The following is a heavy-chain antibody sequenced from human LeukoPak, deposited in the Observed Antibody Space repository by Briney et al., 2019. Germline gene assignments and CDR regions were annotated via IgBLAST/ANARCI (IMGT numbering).Heavy chain of an antibody. D-gene: IGHD1-7*01. Sequence: ASVKVSCKASGYTFTSYYMHWVQQAPGKGLEWMGLVDPEDGETIYAEKFQGRVTITADTSTDTAYMELSSLRSEDTAVYYCATVNYRFDYWGQGTLVTVSS. CDR3: ATVNYRFDY. CDR1: GYTFTSYY. V-gene: IGHV1-69-2*01. J-gene: IGHJ4*02. CDR2: VDPEDGET.